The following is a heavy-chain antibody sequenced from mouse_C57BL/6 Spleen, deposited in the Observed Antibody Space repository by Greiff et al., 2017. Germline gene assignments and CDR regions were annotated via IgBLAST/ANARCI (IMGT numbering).Heavy chain of an antibody. CDR2: IYPGDGDT. J-gene: IGHJ2*01. V-gene: IGHV1-82*01. CDR3: ARDGNEYYFDD. D-gene: IGHD2-1*01. CDR1: GYAFSSSW. Sequence: QVQLQQSGPELVKPGASVKISCKASGYAFSSSWMNWVKQRPGKGLEWIGRIYPGDGDTNYNGKFKGKATLTADKSSSTAYMQLSSLTSEDSAVYFCARDGNEYYFDDWGQGTTLTVAS.